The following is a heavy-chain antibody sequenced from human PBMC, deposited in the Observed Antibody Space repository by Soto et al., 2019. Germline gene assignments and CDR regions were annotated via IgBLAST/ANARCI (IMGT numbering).Heavy chain of an antibody. CDR3: ARGSARNTIFGVVISDFDY. CDR2: IYCTGST. Sequence: PSETLSLTCTVSGGTISPHYWGGIRKPPGKGPEWIGYIYCTGSTNYNPSLKSRVTISLDTSKSQFSLKLSSVTAADTSVYYCARGSARNTIFGVVISDFDYWGQGTLVTVSS. J-gene: IGHJ4*02. V-gene: IGHV4-59*11. CDR1: GGTISPHY. D-gene: IGHD3-3*01.